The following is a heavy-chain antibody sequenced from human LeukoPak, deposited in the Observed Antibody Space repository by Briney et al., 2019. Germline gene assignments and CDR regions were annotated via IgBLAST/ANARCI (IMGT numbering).Heavy chain of an antibody. CDR3: ARDGRGAAAADDPLDI. V-gene: IGHV1-8*01. D-gene: IGHD6-13*01. Sequence: ASVKVSCKASGYTFTNHDFNWLRQATGQGLEWMGWMNPNSGSTGYAQKFQGRVTMTRDTSLSTAYMELSSLTSDDTAVYYCARDGRGAAAADDPLDIWGQGTMVTVS. J-gene: IGHJ3*02. CDR1: GYTFTNHD. CDR2: MNPNSGST.